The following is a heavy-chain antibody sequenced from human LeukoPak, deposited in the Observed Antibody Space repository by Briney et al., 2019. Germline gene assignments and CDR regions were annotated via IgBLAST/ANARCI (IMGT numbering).Heavy chain of an antibody. Sequence: SESLSLTCAVYGGSFSGYYWSWIRQPPGKGLEWIGEINHSGSTNYNPSLKSRVTISVDTSKNQFSLKLSSVTAADTAVYYCARVKLWAHFDYWGQGTLVTVSS. CDR1: GGSFSGYY. V-gene: IGHV4-34*01. CDR2: INHSGST. J-gene: IGHJ4*02. D-gene: IGHD5-18*01. CDR3: ARVKLWAHFDY.